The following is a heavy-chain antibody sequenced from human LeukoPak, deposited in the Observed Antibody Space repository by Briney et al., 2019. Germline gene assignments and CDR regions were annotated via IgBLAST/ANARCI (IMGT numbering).Heavy chain of an antibody. D-gene: IGHD6-13*01. J-gene: IGHJ3*02. V-gene: IGHV3-66*01. CDR2: IYSGGST. CDR3: ARGGPERDSSSWYAFDI. Sequence: GGSLRLSCATSGITNAWMSWVRQAPGKGLEWVSVIYSGGSTYYADSVKGRFTIPRDNSKNTLYLQMNSLRAEDTAVYYCARGGPERDSSSWYAFDIWGQGTMVTVSS. CDR1: GITNAW.